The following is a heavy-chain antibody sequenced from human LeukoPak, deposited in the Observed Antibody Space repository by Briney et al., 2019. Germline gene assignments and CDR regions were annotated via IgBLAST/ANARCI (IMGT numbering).Heavy chain of an antibody. CDR2: IKRDGSEK. CDR1: GLTVRNNY. Sequence: GGFLRLSCVVSGLTVRNNYMSWVRQAPEKGLEWVANIKRDGSEKYYADSVKGRFTISRDNVKRSLSLQMNSLRAEDTAVYYCARGGKFYYDSSGYPGDYWGQGILVTVSS. CDR3: ARGGKFYYDSSGYPGDY. D-gene: IGHD3-22*01. V-gene: IGHV3-7*01. J-gene: IGHJ4*02.